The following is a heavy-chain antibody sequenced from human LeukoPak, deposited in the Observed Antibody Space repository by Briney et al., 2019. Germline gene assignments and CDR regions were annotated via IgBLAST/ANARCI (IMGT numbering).Heavy chain of an antibody. J-gene: IGHJ4*02. CDR3: GRHDSGTYYRFDY. V-gene: IGHV4-39*01. D-gene: IGHD1-26*01. Sequence: PSETLSLTCAVSGGSISSGGYYWNWIRQPPGKGLEWIGSVNYGGPTYYNPSLKSRVTISVDTSRNQFSLKLSSVTAADTSVYYCGRHDSGTYYRFDYWGQGSLVTVSS. CDR2: VNYGGPT. CDR1: GGSISSGGYY.